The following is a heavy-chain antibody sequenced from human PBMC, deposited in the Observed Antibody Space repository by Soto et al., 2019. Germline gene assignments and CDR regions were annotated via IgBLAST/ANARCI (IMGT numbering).Heavy chain of an antibody. D-gene: IGHD3-22*01. V-gene: IGHV1-2*02. CDR2: INPNSGST. CDR3: ARVPIYYDSSGYYHYGTFDI. Sequence: ASVNVSFKASGYTFTGYYMHWVRQAPGQGLEWMGWINPNSGSTYYNPSLKSRVTISLDRSNNHFSLKLSSVTAADTAVYYCARVPIYYDSSGYYHYGTFDIWGQGTMVTVSS. CDR1: GYTFTGYY. J-gene: IGHJ3*02.